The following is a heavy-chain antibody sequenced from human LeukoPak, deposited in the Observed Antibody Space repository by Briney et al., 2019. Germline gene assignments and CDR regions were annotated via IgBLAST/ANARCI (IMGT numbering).Heavy chain of an antibody. CDR1: GGSISSYY. D-gene: IGHD6-13*01. Sequence: SETLSLTCTVSGGSISSYYWSWIRQPPGKGLEWIGYIYYSGSTNYNPSLKSRVTISVDTSKNQFSLKLSSVTAADTAVYYCARDIAAAGTGWFDPWGQGTLVTVSS. J-gene: IGHJ5*02. CDR2: IYYSGST. CDR3: ARDIAAAGTGWFDP. V-gene: IGHV4-59*12.